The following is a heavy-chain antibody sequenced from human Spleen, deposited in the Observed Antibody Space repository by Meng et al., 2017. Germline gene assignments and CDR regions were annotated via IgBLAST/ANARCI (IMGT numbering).Heavy chain of an antibody. CDR1: GYPFTGYW. D-gene: IGHD5-18*01. V-gene: IGHV1-2*06. Sequence: QVQLVQSGAEVKKPGAPVQVSCAASGYPFTGYWLLWVRQAPGQGLEWIGRLNPISGGTSYAQKFHGRVTMTRDTSISAVYMDLSRLRSDDTAVYYCARERDSHAFFDYWGQGTLVTVSS. CDR2: LNPISGGT. CDR3: ARERDSHAFFDY. J-gene: IGHJ4*02.